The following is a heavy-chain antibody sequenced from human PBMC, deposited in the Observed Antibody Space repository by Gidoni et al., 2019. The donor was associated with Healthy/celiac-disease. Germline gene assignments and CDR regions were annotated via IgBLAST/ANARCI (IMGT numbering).Heavy chain of an antibody. V-gene: IGHV3-30*18. J-gene: IGHJ4*02. CDR3: AKDRGVYGDYFWYDY. Sequence: QVQLVESGGGVVQPGRSLRLYCAASGFTFSSYGMHWVRQAPGKGLEWVAVISYDGSNKYYSDSVKGRFTISRDNSKNTLYLQMNSLRAEDTAVYYCAKDRGVYGDYFWYDYWGQGTLVTVSS. CDR1: GFTFSSYG. D-gene: IGHD4-17*01. CDR2: ISYDGSNK.